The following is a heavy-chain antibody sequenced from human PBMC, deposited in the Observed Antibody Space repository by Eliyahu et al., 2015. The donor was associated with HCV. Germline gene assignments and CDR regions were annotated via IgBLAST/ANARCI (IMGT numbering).Heavy chain of an antibody. D-gene: IGHD3-10*02. CDR3: TLRSPQFDY. Sequence: EVQLVESGGGLVQPGGSLKLSCAASGFPFSGSAMHWVRQASGKGLEWVGRIRSKANSYATAYAASVKGRFTISRDDSKNTAYLQMNSLKTEDTAVYYCTLRSPQFDYWGQGTLVTVSS. CDR2: IRSKANSYAT. V-gene: IGHV3-73*02. CDR1: GFPFSGSA. J-gene: IGHJ4*02.